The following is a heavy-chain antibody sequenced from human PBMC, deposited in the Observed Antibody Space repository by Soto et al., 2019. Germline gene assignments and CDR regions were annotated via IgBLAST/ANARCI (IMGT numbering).Heavy chain of an antibody. CDR2: ISYDGSNK. J-gene: IGHJ3*02. D-gene: IGHD3-10*01. Sequence: QVQLVESGGGVVQPGRSLRLSCAASGFTFSSYGMHWVRQAPGKGLEWVAVISYDGSNKYYADSVKGRFTISRDNSKNTLYLQMNRLRAEDTAVYYCAKLWFGELLSYDAFDIWGQGTMVTVSS. CDR1: GFTFSSYG. V-gene: IGHV3-30*18. CDR3: AKLWFGELLSYDAFDI.